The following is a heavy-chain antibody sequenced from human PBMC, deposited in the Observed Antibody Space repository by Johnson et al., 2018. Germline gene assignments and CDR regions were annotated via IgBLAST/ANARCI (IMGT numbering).Heavy chain of an antibody. V-gene: IGHV4-59*01. J-gene: IGHJ4*02. Sequence: QVQLQESGPGLVKPSETLSLTCTVSGGSISSYYWTWIRQPPGKGLEWIGYIYNSGSTNYNPSLKSRVSISVDTPKNQFSLKLNSVTAADTAVYYCARNVPPAGGFDYWGQGTLVTGSS. CDR1: GGSISSYY. CDR2: IYNSGST. D-gene: IGHD2-2*01. CDR3: ARNVPPAGGFDY.